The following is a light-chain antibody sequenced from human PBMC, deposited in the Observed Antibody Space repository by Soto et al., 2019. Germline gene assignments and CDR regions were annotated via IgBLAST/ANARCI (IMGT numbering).Light chain of an antibody. J-gene: IGLJ1*01. Sequence: QSALPQPASVSGSPGQSITISCTGTSSDVGGYNYVSWYQQHPGKAPKLMIYEVSHRPSGVSNRFSGSKSGNTASLTTSGLQAEDEADYYCSSYTSSSIDDVFGTGTKLTVL. CDR3: SSYTSSSIDDV. V-gene: IGLV2-14*01. CDR1: SSDVGGYNY. CDR2: EVS.